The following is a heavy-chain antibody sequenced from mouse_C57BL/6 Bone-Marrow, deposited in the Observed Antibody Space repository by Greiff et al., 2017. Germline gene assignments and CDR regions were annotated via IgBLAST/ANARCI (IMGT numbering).Heavy chain of an antibody. CDR3: ARQEDSNLDY. J-gene: IGHJ2*01. CDR1: GFTFSSYT. CDR2: ISGGGGNT. V-gene: IGHV5-9*01. D-gene: IGHD2-5*01. Sequence: EVKLMESGGGLVKPGGSLKLSCAASGFTFSSYTMSWVRRTPGKRLEWVATISGGGGNTYYPDSVKGRFTIYRDNAKSTLYLQMSSLRSEDTALYYCARQEDSNLDYWSRGTTLTVS.